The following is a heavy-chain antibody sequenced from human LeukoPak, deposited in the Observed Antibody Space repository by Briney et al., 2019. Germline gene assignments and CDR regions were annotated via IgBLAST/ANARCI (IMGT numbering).Heavy chain of an antibody. D-gene: IGHD1-7*01. Sequence: SETLSLTCTVSGGSISSSIYYWGWIRQPPGKGLEWIGSIYYSGSTYYNPSLKSRVTISVDTSKNQFSLKLSSVTAADTAVYYCARVMGNWNYGAYYFDYWGQGTLVTVSS. CDR1: GGSISSSIYY. CDR3: ARVMGNWNYGAYYFDY. CDR2: IYYSGST. J-gene: IGHJ4*02. V-gene: IGHV4-39*07.